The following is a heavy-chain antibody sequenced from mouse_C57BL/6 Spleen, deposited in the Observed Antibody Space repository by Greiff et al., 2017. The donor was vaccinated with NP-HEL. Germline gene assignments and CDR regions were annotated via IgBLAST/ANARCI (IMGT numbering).Heavy chain of an antibody. CDR2: IDPANGNT. J-gene: IGHJ4*01. D-gene: IGHD1-1*01. V-gene: IGHV14-3*01. CDR1: GLNIKNTY. CDR3: ARSYYGSMGAMDY. Sequence: DVQLQESVAELVRPGASVKLSCTASGLNIKNTYMHWVKQRPEQGLEWIGRIDPANGNTKYAPKFQGKATITADTSSNTAYLQLSSLTSEDTAIYYCARSYYGSMGAMDYWGQGTSVTVSS.